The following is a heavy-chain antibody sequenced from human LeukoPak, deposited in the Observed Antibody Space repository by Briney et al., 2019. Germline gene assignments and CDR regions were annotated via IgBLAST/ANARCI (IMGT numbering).Heavy chain of an antibody. V-gene: IGHV3-53*01. CDR2: IYSGGST. CDR1: GFTVSSNY. D-gene: IGHD4-17*01. Sequence: GVSLRLSCAASGFTVSSNYMSWVRQAPGKGLEWVSVIYSGGSTYYADSVKGRFTISRDNSKNTLYLQMNSLRAEDTAVYYCARETDYGDYEAFDPWGQGTLVTVPS. CDR3: ARETDYGDYEAFDP. J-gene: IGHJ5*02.